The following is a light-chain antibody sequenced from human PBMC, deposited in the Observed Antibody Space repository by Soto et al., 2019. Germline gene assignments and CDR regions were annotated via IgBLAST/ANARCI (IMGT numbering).Light chain of an antibody. J-gene: IGLJ1*01. CDR3: SSYTSSSTLV. Sequence: QSALTQPASVSGSPGQSITISCTGTSSDVGGYNSVSWYQQHPGKAPKLMIYDVNNRPSGVSPRFSGSKSGNTASLTISGLQAEDDADYCCSSYTSSSTLVFGTGTKLTVL. CDR1: SSDVGGYNS. V-gene: IGLV2-14*01. CDR2: DVN.